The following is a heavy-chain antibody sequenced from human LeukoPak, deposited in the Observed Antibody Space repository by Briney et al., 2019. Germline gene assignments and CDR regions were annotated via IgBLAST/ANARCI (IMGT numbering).Heavy chain of an antibody. CDR3: ARDGYGGNSHGMDV. J-gene: IGHJ6*02. CDR1: GFTFTTYE. CDR2: TSTSGSTI. V-gene: IGHV3-48*03. D-gene: IGHD4-23*01. Sequence: PGGSLRLSCAASGFTFTTYEMNWVRQAPGKGLEWVSYTSTSGSTIYYADSVKGRFTISRDNAKNSLYLKMNSLRVEDTAVYYCARDGYGGNSHGMDVWGQGTTVTVSS.